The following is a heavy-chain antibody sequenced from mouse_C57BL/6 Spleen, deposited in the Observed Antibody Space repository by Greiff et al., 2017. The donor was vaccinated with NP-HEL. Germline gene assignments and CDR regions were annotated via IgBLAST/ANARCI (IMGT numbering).Heavy chain of an antibody. CDR2: ISSGGDYI. V-gene: IGHV5S21*01. CDR3: STVVAPYYFDY. Sequence: EVMLVESGEGLVKPGGSLKLSCAASGFTFSSYAMSWVRQTPEKRLEWVAYISSGGDYIYYADTVKGRFTISRDNARNTLYLQMSSLKSEDTAMYYCSTVVAPYYFDYWGQGTTLTVSS. J-gene: IGHJ2*01. CDR1: GFTFSSYA. D-gene: IGHD1-1*01.